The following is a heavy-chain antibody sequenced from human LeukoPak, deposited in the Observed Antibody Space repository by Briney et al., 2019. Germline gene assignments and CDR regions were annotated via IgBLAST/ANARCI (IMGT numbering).Heavy chain of an antibody. CDR3: AKVHGPYYYGSGSYYDY. D-gene: IGHD3-10*01. CDR1: GFTFSSYG. V-gene: IGHV3-30*18. Sequence: PGRSLRLSCAASGFTFSSYGMHGVRQAQGRGLEWVAVISYDGSNKYYEDSVKGRFTISRDNSKNTLYLQMNSLRAEDTAVYYCAKVHGPYYYGSGSYYDYWGQGTLVTVSS. J-gene: IGHJ4*02. CDR2: ISYDGSNK.